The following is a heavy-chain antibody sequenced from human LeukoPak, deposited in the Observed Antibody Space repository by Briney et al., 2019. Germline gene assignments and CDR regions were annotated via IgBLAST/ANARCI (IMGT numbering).Heavy chain of an antibody. CDR1: GYTFTSYG. D-gene: IGHD2-2*02. J-gene: IGHJ5*02. Sequence: GASVKVSCKASGYTFTSYGISWVRQAPGQGLEWMGWISAYNGNTNYAQKLQGRVTMTTDTSTSTACMELRSLRSDDTAVYYCARSKGGAYCSSTSCYTGGNWFDPWGQGTLVTVSS. CDR3: ARSKGGAYCSSTSCYTGGNWFDP. CDR2: ISAYNGNT. V-gene: IGHV1-18*01.